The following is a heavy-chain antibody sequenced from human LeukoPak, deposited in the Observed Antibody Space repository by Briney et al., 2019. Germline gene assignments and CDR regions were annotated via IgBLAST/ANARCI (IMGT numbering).Heavy chain of an antibody. CDR2: INHSGYT. V-gene: IGHV4-34*01. J-gene: IGHJ4*02. Sequence: SETLSLACAVSGVSFDDYYWAWVRQTPGKGLEWIGEINHSGYTNDSPSLKSRVTLSIDTSKKQFSLNLRSVTAADAGIYYCTRMTTGHDYWGQGTLVTVSS. CDR1: GVSFDDYY. D-gene: IGHD4-17*01. CDR3: TRMTTGHDY.